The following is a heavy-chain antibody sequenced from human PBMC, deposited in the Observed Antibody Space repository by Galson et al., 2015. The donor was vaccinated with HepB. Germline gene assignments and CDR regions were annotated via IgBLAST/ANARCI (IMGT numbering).Heavy chain of an antibody. J-gene: IGHJ4*02. V-gene: IGHV3-33*01. D-gene: IGHD1-26*01. Sequence: SLRLSCAASGFTFSSYGMHWVRQAPGKGLEWVAVIWYDGSNKYYADSVKGRFTISRDNAKNSLYLQMNSLRAEDTAVYYCARDDLGIVGAPQGDYWGQGTLVTVSS. CDR1: GFTFSSYG. CDR3: ARDDLGIVGAPQGDY. CDR2: IWYDGSNK.